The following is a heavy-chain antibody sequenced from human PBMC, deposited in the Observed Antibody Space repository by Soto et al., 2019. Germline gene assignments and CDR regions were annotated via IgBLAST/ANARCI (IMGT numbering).Heavy chain of an antibody. D-gene: IGHD3-16*01. J-gene: IGHJ4*02. CDR1: GFNLKRYL. V-gene: IGHV3-7*01. CDR3: ARDIGFDYVN. CDR2: IKEDGSEI. Sequence: PGGALRLSCASSGFNLKRYLMRWVRQAPGKGLEWVASIKEDGSEIYYLHSVRGRFSISRDSAGNALHLTMNYLSAEDTGVYFCARDIGFDYVNWGQGTLVTVSS.